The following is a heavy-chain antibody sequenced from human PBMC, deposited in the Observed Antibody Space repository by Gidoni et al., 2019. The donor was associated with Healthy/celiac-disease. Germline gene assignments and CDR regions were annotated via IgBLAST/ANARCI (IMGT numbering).Heavy chain of an antibody. CDR2: INHSGST. D-gene: IGHD3-16*01. J-gene: IGHJ6*02. Sequence: QVQLQQWGAGLLKPSETLSLTCAVYGGSFSGYYWSWIRQPPGKGLEWIGEINHSGSTNYNPSFKSRVTISVDTSKNQFSLKLSSVTAADTAVYYCARVWGSHPPIYYYYGMDVWGQGTTVTVSS. CDR1: GGSFSGYY. CDR3: ARVWGSHPPIYYYYGMDV. V-gene: IGHV4-34*01.